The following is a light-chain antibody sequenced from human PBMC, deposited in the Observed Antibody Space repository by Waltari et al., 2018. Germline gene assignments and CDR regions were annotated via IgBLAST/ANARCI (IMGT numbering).Light chain of an antibody. CDR3: LQDYAYPLT. J-gene: IGKJ4*01. V-gene: IGKV1-6*01. CDR2: DAS. CDR1: QGVRSD. Sequence: AIQMTQSPSSLSASVGDTVTITCRATQGVRSDLGWYQQKPGQAPKLLIYDASTLQSGVPSRFSGSGSGTDFTLTITSLQPEDYATYYCLQDYAYPLTFGGGTRVEIK.